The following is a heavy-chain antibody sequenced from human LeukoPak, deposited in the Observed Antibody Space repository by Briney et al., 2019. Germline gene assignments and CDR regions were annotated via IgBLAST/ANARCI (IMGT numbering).Heavy chain of an antibody. J-gene: IGHJ4*02. CDR2: ISAYNGNT. V-gene: IGHV1-18*01. D-gene: IGHD5-12*01. Sequence: ASVKVSCEASGYTFTSYGISWVRQAPGQGLEWMGWISAYNGNTNYAQKLQGRVTMTTDTSTSTAYMELRSLRSDDTAVYYCARSGEYSGYDEYFDYWGQGTLVTVSS. CDR1: GYTFTSYG. CDR3: ARSGEYSGYDEYFDY.